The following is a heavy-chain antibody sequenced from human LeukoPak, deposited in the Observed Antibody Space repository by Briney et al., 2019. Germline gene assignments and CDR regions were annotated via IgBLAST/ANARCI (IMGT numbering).Heavy chain of an antibody. CDR2: ISYDGSNK. J-gene: IGHJ4*02. V-gene: IGHV3-30*18. CDR3: AKTSGSYGGFDY. D-gene: IGHD1-26*01. CDR1: GFTFSSCG. Sequence: GGSLRLSCAASGFTFSSCGMHWVRQAPGKGLEWVAVISYDGSNKYYADSVKGRFTISRDNSKNTLYLQMNSLRAEDTAVYYCAKTSGSYGGFDYWGQGTLVTVSS.